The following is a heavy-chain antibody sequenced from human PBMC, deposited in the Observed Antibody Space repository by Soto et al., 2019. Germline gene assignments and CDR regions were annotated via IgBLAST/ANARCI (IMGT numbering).Heavy chain of an antibody. Sequence: SLTCSVSGGSFSVYYWSRVRQSPERGLEWIAEINVRGITNYNPSLKSRVLMSVDTSKQQFHLNLTAVTAADAAVYYCARGGYYAPRDVWGQGTRVTVSS. V-gene: IGHV4-34*01. CDR1: GGSFSVYY. CDR3: ARGGYYAPRDV. CDR2: INVRGIT. D-gene: IGHD2-15*01. J-gene: IGHJ6*02.